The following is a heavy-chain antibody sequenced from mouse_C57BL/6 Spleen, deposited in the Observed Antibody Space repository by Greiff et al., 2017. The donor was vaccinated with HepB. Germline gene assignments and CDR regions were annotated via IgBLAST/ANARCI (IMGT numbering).Heavy chain of an antibody. V-gene: IGHV1-18*01. J-gene: IGHJ4*01. CDR2: INPNNGGT. CDR3: ARRDGNHEAMDY. D-gene: IGHD2-1*01. Sequence: EVQLQQSGPELVKPGASVKIPCKASGYTFTDYNMDWVKQSHGKSLEWIGDINPNNGGTIYNQKFKGKATLTVAKSSSTAYMELRSLTSEDTAVYYCARRDGNHEAMDYWGQGTSVTVSS. CDR1: GYTFTDYN.